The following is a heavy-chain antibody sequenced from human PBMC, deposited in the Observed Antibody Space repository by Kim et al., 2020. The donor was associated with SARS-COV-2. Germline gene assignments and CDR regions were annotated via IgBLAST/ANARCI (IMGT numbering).Heavy chain of an antibody. J-gene: IGHJ4*01. CDR2: ISSSGRII. V-gene: IGHV3-11*01. D-gene: IGHD1-20*01. CDR3: ARAGPNWNVVHCGDY. CDR1: GFTFSGYY. Sequence: GGSLRLSCAASGFTFSGYYLSWIRQAPGKGLEWISYISSSGRIIYYADSVKGRFTISRDNVKNSLYLQLNSLRAEDTAVYYCARAGPNWNVVHCGDYR.